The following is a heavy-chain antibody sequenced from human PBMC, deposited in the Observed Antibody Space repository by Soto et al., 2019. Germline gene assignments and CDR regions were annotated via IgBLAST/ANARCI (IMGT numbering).Heavy chain of an antibody. V-gene: IGHV1-18*01. CDR1: GYTFTSYG. CDR2: TSAYNGNT. Sequence: QVPLVQSGAEVKKPGASVKVSCKASGYTFTSYGISWVRQAPGQGLEWMGWTSAYNGNTNYAQKLQGRVTMTTDTSTSTAYMELRSLRSDDTAVYYCARSAYYDILTGYYNVMGYWGQGTLVTVSS. J-gene: IGHJ4*02. CDR3: ARSAYYDILTGYYNVMGY. D-gene: IGHD3-9*01.